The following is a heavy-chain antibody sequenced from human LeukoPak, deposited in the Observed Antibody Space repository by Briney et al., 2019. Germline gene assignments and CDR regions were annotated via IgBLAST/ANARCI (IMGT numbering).Heavy chain of an antibody. CDR3: ARGPPDSSGWYNY. CDR2: IYSSGST. V-gene: IGHV3-66*01. D-gene: IGHD6-19*01. Sequence: GGSLRLSCAASGFTVSNNFMGWVRQAPGKGLDWVSIIYSSGSTYYADSVKGRFTISRDNSKNTLYLQMNSLRAEDTAVYYCARGPPDSSGWYNYWGQGTLVTVSS. J-gene: IGHJ4*02. CDR1: GFTVSNNF.